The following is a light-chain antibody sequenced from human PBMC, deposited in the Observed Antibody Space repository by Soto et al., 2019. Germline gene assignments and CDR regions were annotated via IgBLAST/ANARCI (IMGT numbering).Light chain of an antibody. J-gene: IGLJ1*01. V-gene: IGLV2-11*01. CDR2: DVN. CDR3: CSYAGTYV. CDR1: SSDVGAYDY. Sequence: QSVLTQPRSVSGSPGQSVTISCTGTSSDVGAYDYVSWYQQHPGKAPKLMLHDVNKRPSGVPDRFSGSKSGNTASLTISGLRAEDEADYYCCSYAGTYVFGTGTKVTVL.